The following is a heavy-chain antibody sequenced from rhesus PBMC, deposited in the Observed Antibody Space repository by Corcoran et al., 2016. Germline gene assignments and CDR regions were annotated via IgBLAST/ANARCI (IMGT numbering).Heavy chain of an antibody. J-gene: IGHJ1*01. Sequence: EVQLVESGGGLVQPGGSLRLSCAASGFTFSSYGMSWVRQAPGKGLEWVSYLSNGDGSQYYADSVKGRFNISRDNSKNTLSLQMNSLRAEDTAVYYCAKDGVVVSATPGYFEFWGQGALVTVSS. V-gene: IGHV3S5*01. CDR1: GFTFSSYG. D-gene: IGHD2-8*01. CDR3: AKDGVVVSATPGYFEF. CDR2: LSNGDGSQ.